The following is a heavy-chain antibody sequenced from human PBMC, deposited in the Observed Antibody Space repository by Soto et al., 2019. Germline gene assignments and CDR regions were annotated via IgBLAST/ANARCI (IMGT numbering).Heavy chain of an antibody. CDR3: ARERSAAGTGWFDP. CDR1: GYTFTNFG. V-gene: IGHV1-8*01. D-gene: IGHD6-13*01. Sequence: ASVKVACKASGYTFTNFGISWVRQATGQGLEWMGWMNPNSGNTGYAQKFQGRVTMTRNTSISTAYMELSSLRSEDTAVYYCARERSAAGTGWFDPWGQGTLVTVSS. J-gene: IGHJ5*02. CDR2: MNPNSGNT.